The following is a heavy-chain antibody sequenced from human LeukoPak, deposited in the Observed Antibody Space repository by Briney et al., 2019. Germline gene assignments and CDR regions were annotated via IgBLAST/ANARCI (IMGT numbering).Heavy chain of an antibody. Sequence: PSETLSLTCTVSGGFISRNSFYWGWIRQPPGKGLEWIGSIYYSGTTYYNPSLKSRVTISVDTTKNQFSLKLNSVTAADTAVYYCARHVEGVCFTTFLAYWGQGTLVTVSS. CDR2: IYYSGTT. CDR1: GGFISRNSFY. D-gene: IGHD3-9*01. J-gene: IGHJ4*02. V-gene: IGHV4-39*01. CDR3: ARHVEGVCFTTFLAY.